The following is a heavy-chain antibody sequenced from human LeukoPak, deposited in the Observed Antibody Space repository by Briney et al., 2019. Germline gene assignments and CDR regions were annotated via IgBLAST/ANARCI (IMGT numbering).Heavy chain of an antibody. CDR2: INWNGGST. D-gene: IGHD5-18*01. V-gene: IGHV3-20*04. Sequence: GGSLRLSCAASGFTFSNAWMSWVRQAPGKGLEWVSGINWNGGSTGYADSVKGRFTISRDNAKNSLYLQMNSLRAEDTALYYCARDTAMVDFDYWGQGTLVTVSS. CDR3: ARDTAMVDFDY. CDR1: GFTFSNAW. J-gene: IGHJ4*02.